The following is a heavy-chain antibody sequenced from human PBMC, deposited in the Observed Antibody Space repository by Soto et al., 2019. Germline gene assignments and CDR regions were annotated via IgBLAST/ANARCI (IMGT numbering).Heavy chain of an antibody. J-gene: IGHJ3*02. CDR1: GYTFTSYY. CDR2: INPSGGST. CDR3: ARVGVVVAAYDAFDI. Sequence: ASVKVSCKASGYTFTSYYMHWVRQAPGQGLEWMGIINPSGGSTSYAQKFQGRVTMTRDTSTSTVYMELSSLRSEDTAVYYCARVGVVVAAYDAFDIWGQGTMVTV. V-gene: IGHV1-46*03. D-gene: IGHD2-15*01.